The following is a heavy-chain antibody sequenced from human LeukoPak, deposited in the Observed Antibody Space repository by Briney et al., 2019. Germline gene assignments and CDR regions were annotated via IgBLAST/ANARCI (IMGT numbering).Heavy chain of an antibody. V-gene: IGHV3-20*04. CDR2: INWNGGST. CDR3: ATDKGSGWSWASNDNWFDP. D-gene: IGHD6-19*01. J-gene: IGHJ5*02. CDR1: GFTFDDYG. Sequence: AGGSLRLSCAASGFTFDDYGMSWVRQAPGKGLEWVSGINWNGGSTGYADSVKGRFTISRDNAKNSLYLQMNSLRAEDTALYYCATDKGSGWSWASNDNWFDPWGQGTLVTVSS.